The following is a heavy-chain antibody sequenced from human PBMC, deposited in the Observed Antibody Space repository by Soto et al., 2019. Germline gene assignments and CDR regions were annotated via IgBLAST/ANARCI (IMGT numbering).Heavy chain of an antibody. J-gene: IGHJ6*03. Sequence: ASVKVSCKASGYTFTSYGISWVRQAPGQGLEWMGWISAYNGNTNYAQKLQGRVTMTTDTSTSTAYMELRSLSSDDTAVFYCAREAGVPPLWNYYYYMDVWGKGTTVTVSS. D-gene: IGHD1-1*01. CDR1: GYTFTSYG. CDR2: ISAYNGNT. CDR3: AREAGVPPLWNYYYYMDV. V-gene: IGHV1-18*01.